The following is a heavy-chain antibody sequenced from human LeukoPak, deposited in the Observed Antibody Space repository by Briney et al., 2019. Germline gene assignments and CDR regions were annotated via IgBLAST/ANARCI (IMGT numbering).Heavy chain of an antibody. Sequence: PGGSLRLSCAASGFTFDSYSMSWVRQAPGKGLEWVSYITSGSSTIYYPDSVKGRFTISRDNAKNSLYLQMNSLRAEDTAVYFCARASYTGYDHNYFYGVDVWGQGTTVTVSS. CDR2: ITSGSSTI. D-gene: IGHD5-12*01. CDR3: ARASYTGYDHNYFYGVDV. V-gene: IGHV3-48*04. J-gene: IGHJ6*02. CDR1: GFTFDSYS.